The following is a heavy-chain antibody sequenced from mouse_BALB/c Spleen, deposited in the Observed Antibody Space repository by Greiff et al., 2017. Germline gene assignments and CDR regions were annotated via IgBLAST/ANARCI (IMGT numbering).Heavy chain of an antibody. Sequence: VKLMESGPGLVAPSQSLSITCTVSGFSLTSYGVHWVRQPPGKGLEWLGVIWAGGSTNYNSALMSRLSISKDNSKSQVFLKMNSLQTDDTAMYYCASNYRYDGGAMDYWGQGTSVTVSS. CDR1: GFSLTSYG. V-gene: IGHV2-9*02. J-gene: IGHJ4*01. D-gene: IGHD2-14*01. CDR3: ASNYRYDGGAMDY. CDR2: IWAGGST.